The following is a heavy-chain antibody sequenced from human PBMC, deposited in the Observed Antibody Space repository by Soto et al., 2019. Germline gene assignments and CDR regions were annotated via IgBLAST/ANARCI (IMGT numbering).Heavy chain of an antibody. J-gene: IGHJ6*02. Sequence: TSETLSLTCTVSGGSINSGDYYWSWIRQPPGKGLEWIGYIFYSGNTYYNPSLKSRVTISVDTSKNQFSLKLSSVTAADTAVYYCARDLWGYCGTDCYPLDVWGQGTTVTVSS. CDR1: GGSINSGDYY. V-gene: IGHV4-30-4*01. D-gene: IGHD2-21*02. CDR3: ARDLWGYCGTDCYPLDV. CDR2: IFYSGNT.